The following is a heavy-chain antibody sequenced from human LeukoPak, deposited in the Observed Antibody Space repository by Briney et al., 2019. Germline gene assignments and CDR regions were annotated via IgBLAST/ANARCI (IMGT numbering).Heavy chain of an antibody. CDR2: IDPSDSYT. D-gene: IGHD3-16*01. Sequence: SWIRQHPGKGLEWMGRIDPSDSYTNYSPSFQGHVTISADKSISTAYLQWSSLKASDTAMYYCARREGEGFDPWGQGTLVTVSS. CDR3: ARREGEGFDP. V-gene: IGHV5-10-1*01. J-gene: IGHJ5*02.